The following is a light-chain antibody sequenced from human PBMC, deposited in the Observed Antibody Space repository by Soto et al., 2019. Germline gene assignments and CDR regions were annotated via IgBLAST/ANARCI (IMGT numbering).Light chain of an antibody. CDR2: KAS. CDR3: QQYARFPYT. J-gene: IGKJ2*01. Sequence: DIRMTQSPSTLSASVGDTVTITCRASQSLSYWLAWYQQKPGQAPKLLIHKASTLESGVPSRFSGSGSGTEFTLTIRSRQPDDFATFYFQQYARFPYTFGQGTKLEIK. V-gene: IGKV1-5*03. CDR1: QSLSYW.